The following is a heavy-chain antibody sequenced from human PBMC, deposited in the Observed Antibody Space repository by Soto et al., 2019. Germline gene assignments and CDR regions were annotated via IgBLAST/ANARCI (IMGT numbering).Heavy chain of an antibody. V-gene: IGHV3-74*01. D-gene: IGHD5-12*01. J-gene: IGHJ5*02. CDR2: INSDGSST. CDR1: GFTFSSYW. CDR3: ARDTGRDGYTRPPWFDP. Sequence: EVQLVESGGGLVQPGGSLRLSCAASGFTFSSYWMHWVRQAPGKGLVWVSRINSDGSSTSYADSVKGRFTISRDNDKNTLYLQMNSLRAEDTAVYYCARDTGRDGYTRPPWFDPWGQGTLVTVSS.